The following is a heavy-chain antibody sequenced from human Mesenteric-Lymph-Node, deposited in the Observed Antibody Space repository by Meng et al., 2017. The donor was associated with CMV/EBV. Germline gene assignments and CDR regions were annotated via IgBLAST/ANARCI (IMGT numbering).Heavy chain of an antibody. CDR3: ARLPTALRDFDY. D-gene: IGHD2-2*01. Sequence: GSLRPSCTVSGGSISSYYWSWIRQLPGKGLEWIGSIYYRGSTYYNPSLKSRVAISVDTSKDQFSLKLSSVTAADTAMYYCARLPTALRDFDYWGQGTLVTVSS. CDR1: GGSISSYY. CDR2: IYYRGST. V-gene: IGHV4-39*07. J-gene: IGHJ4*02.